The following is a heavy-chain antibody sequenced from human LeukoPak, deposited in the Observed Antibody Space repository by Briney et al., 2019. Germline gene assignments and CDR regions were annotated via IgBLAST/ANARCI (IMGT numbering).Heavy chain of an antibody. V-gene: IGHV4-59*01. D-gene: IGHD1-1*01. Sequence: SSETLSLTCRVSDDSITMSYWTWIRQPPGKGLEWIGYVDHTGSTNFNPSLNGRVSISRDTTKNLFSLRLRSVTAADTAVYFCARGRVSSSTWYSTYYYYFYMDVWGKGTTVTVSS. CDR3: ARGRVSSSTWYSTYYYYFYMDV. J-gene: IGHJ6*03. CDR1: DDSITMSY. CDR2: VDHTGST.